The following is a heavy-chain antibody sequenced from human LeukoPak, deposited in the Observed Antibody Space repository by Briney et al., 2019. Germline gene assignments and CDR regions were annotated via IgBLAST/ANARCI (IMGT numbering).Heavy chain of an antibody. D-gene: IGHD2-2*01. CDR2: INHSGST. J-gene: IGHJ5*02. Sequence: PSETLSLTCAGYGGSFSGYYWSWIRQPPGKGLEWIGEINHSGSTNYNPSLKSRVTISVDTSKNQFSLKLSSVTAADTAVYYCATSTDIVVVPAARGYNWFDPWGQGTLVTVSS. CDR1: GGSFSGYY. CDR3: ATSTDIVVVPAARGYNWFDP. V-gene: IGHV4-34*01.